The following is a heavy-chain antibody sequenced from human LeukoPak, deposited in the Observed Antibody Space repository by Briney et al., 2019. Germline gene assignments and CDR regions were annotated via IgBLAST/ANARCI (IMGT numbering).Heavy chain of an antibody. J-gene: IGHJ4*02. V-gene: IGHV3-30-3*01. Sequence: GGSLRLSCAASGFTFSSYAMHWVRQAPGKGLEWVAVISYDGGNKYYADSVKGRFTISRDKSKNTLYLQMNSLRAEDTAVYYRARDTERDCSSTSCYVLDDWGQGTLVTVSS. CDR1: GFTFSSYA. D-gene: IGHD2-2*01. CDR3: ARDTERDCSSTSCYVLDD. CDR2: ISYDGGNK.